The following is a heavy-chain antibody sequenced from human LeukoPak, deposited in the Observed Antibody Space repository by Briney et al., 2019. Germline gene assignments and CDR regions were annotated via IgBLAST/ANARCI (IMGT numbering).Heavy chain of an antibody. D-gene: IGHD6-19*01. CDR1: GYTFTSYG. CDR2: ISAYNGDT. V-gene: IGHV1-18*01. CDR3: ATAVPEQWLPHFDY. J-gene: IGHJ4*02. Sequence: ASVKVSCKASGYTFTSYGISWVRQAPGQGLEWMGWISAYNGDTNYAQKLQGRVTMTTDTSTSTAYMELRSLRSDDTAVYYCATAVPEQWLPHFDYWGQGTLVTVSS.